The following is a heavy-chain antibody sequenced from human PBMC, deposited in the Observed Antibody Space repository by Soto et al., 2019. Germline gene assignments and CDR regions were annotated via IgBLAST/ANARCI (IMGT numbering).Heavy chain of an antibody. CDR1: GYTFTGYC. CDR3: ARTRVYYYGSGSYSWYYFDY. CDR2: INPNSGGT. Sequence: ASVKVSCKASGYTFTGYCMHWVRQAPGQGLEWMGWINPNSGGTNYAQEFQGRVTMTRDTSISTAYMELSRLRSDDTAVYYCARTRVYYYGSGSYSWYYFDYWGQGTLVNVSS. D-gene: IGHD3-10*01. V-gene: IGHV1-2*02. J-gene: IGHJ4*02.